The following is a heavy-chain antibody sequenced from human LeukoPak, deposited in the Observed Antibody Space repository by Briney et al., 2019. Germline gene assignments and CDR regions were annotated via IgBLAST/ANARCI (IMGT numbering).Heavy chain of an antibody. V-gene: IGHV1-8*03. CDR1: GYTFTSYD. D-gene: IGHD1-1*01. CDR3: ARWGSDWNDY. J-gene: IGHJ4*02. Sequence: GASVKISCKASGYTFTSYDINWVRQATGQGLEWMGWMNPNSSNTGYAQKFQGRVTITRNTSISTAYMELSSLRSEDTAVYYCARWGSDWNDYWGQGTLVTVSS. CDR2: MNPNSSNT.